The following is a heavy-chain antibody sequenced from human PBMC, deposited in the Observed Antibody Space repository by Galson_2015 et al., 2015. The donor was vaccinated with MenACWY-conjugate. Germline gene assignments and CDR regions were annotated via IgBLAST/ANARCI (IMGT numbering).Heavy chain of an antibody. Sequence: SLRLSCAASGFTFSSYWMYWVRQAPGKGLVWVAHINRDGSSTSYADSVKGRFTISRDNAKNMLYLQMNSLRAEDTAVYYCARDPERGDGYVLDYWGQGTLVTASS. D-gene: IGHD5-24*01. CDR3: ARDPERGDGYVLDY. CDR2: INRDGSST. V-gene: IGHV3-74*01. CDR1: GFTFSSYW. J-gene: IGHJ4*02.